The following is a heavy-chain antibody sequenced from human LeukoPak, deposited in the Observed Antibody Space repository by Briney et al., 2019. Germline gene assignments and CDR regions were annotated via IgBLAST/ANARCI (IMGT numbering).Heavy chain of an antibody. V-gene: IGHV3-23*01. CDR1: GFTFSSYA. J-gene: IGHJ4*02. CDR3: AKIIRTVITFGGVIEPFDY. D-gene: IGHD3-16*02. Sequence: GGSLRLSCAASGFTFSSYAMSWVRQAPGKGLEWVSAISGSGGSTYYADSVKGRFTISRDNSKNTLYLQMNSLRAEDTAVYYCAKIIRTVITFGGVIEPFDYWGQGTLVTVSS. CDR2: ISGSGGST.